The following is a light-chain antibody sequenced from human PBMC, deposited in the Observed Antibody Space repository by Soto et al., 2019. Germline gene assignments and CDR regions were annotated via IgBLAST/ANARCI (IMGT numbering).Light chain of an antibody. V-gene: IGKV1-39*01. CDR1: QSINNY. CDR3: QQYDKYST. CDR2: DAT. Sequence: IQLTQSPSSLSASVGDRVAITCRTSQSINNYLNWYQQKPGKAPKVLIYDATRLQGGVPSRFSGSGSGTDFTLTISSLQPEDFATYYCQQYDKYSTFGHGTKVDIK. J-gene: IGKJ1*01.